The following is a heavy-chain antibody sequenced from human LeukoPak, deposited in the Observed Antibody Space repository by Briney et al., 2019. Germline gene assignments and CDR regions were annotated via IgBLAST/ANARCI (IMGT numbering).Heavy chain of an antibody. V-gene: IGHV4-61*01. CDR2: IYYSGST. J-gene: IGHJ4*02. CDR1: GQSISSGYY. Sequence: SETLSLTCTVSGQSISSGYYWSWIRQPPGKGLEWIGYIYYSGSTNYNPSLKSRVTISVDTSKNQFSLKLSSVTAADTAVYYCASGYGTFDYWGQGTLVTVSS. CDR3: ASGYGTFDY. D-gene: IGHD5-12*01.